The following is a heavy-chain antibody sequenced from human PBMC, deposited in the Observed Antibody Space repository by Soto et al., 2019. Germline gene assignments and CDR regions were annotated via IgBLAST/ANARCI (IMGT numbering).Heavy chain of an antibody. D-gene: IGHD2-21*02. J-gene: IGHJ5*02. CDR3: ARVRGPYCGGHCYPPTPNWFDP. Sequence: QLQLQESGSGLVKPSQTLSLTCAVSGGSISSGGYFWSWIRQPPGKSLEWIGYIYHSGSTYYNPSLKCRVTLSVDRSKNQFSLKLSSVTAADTAVYYCARVRGPYCGGHCYPPTPNWFDPWGQGTLVTVSS. V-gene: IGHV4-30-2*01. CDR2: IYHSGST. CDR1: GGSISSGGYF.